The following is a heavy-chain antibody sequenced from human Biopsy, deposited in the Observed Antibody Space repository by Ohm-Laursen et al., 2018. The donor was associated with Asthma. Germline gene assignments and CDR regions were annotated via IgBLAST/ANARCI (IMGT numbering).Heavy chain of an antibody. Sequence: SLRLSCTASGFTFSYYSMTWIRQAPGKALEWISYISSSGSSILYADSVKGRFTISRDNAKNSLHLQMNSLRAEDTAIYYCARDIAFGGVHDFWGQGTLVAVSS. CDR3: ARDIAFGGVHDF. J-gene: IGHJ4*02. D-gene: IGHD3-16*01. CDR1: GFTFSYYS. CDR2: ISSSGSSI. V-gene: IGHV3-11*01.